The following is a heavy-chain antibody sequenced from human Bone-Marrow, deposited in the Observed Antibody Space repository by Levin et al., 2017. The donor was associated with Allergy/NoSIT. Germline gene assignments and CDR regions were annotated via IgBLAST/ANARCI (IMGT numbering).Heavy chain of an antibody. CDR2: VNPRSGTS. Sequence: GESLKISCKTSGYTFTDHYIFWVRQAPGQGLEWMGWVNPRSGTSDNARKFEGRVTLTRDTSVNTVHMELTSLTSDDTAVYYCARGLDYYGSGTWAFWGQGTLITVSS. D-gene: IGHD3-10*01. CDR1: GYTFTDHY. V-gene: IGHV1-2*02. CDR3: ARGLDYYGSGTWAF. J-gene: IGHJ4*02.